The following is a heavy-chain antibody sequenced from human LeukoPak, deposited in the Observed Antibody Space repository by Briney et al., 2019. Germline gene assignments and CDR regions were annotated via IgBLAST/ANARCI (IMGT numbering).Heavy chain of an antibody. J-gene: IGHJ1*01. Sequence: SETLSLTCSVSGGSISSYYWTWIREPPGKGLEWIGYRYYSGSTTYNPSLKSRVTISVDTSKSQFSLKLISVTAADTAIYYCARVRGDFETDWGQGTLVTVSS. V-gene: IGHV4-59*01. CDR2: RYYSGST. D-gene: IGHD3-16*01. CDR1: GGSISSYY. CDR3: ARVRGDFETD.